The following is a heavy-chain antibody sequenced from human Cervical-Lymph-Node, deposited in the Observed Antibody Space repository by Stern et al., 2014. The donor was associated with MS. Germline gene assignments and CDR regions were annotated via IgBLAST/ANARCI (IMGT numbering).Heavy chain of an antibody. V-gene: IGHV1-69*01. D-gene: IGHD1-26*01. CDR1: GGTFSSYA. CDR3: ARGELKEGLVRGMDV. J-gene: IGHJ6*02. Sequence: VQLVESGSEVKKPGSSVKVSCTASGGTFSSYAISWVRQAPGQGLEWMGGNIPIFGTANYAQKFKGRVTITADESTSTAYMELSSLRSEDTAVYYCARGELKEGLVRGMDVWGQGTTVTVSS. CDR2: NIPIFGTA.